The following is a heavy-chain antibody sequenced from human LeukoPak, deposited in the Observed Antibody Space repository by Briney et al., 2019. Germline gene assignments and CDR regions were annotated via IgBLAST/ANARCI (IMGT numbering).Heavy chain of an antibody. Sequence: PSETLSLTCSVSGGSISGYYWSWIRQPPWKGLEWIGYIYYSGTTIYNPSLKSRLTISLDTSKNQFPLNLSSVTAADTAVYYCARDETHFYGSGSSNWFDPWGQGILVTVSS. CDR1: GGSISGYY. D-gene: IGHD3-10*01. J-gene: IGHJ5*02. CDR3: ARDETHFYGSGSSNWFDP. CDR2: IYYSGTT. V-gene: IGHV4-59*12.